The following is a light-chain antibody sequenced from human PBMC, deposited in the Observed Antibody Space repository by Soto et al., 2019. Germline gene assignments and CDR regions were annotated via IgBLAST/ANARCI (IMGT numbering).Light chain of an antibody. V-gene: IGLV2-8*01. CDR3: SSYTNSSTFVV. CDR1: SSDVGGYNY. CDR2: EVN. Sequence: QSALTQPPSASGSPGQSVAISCTGTSSDVGGYNYVSWYQQHPGKAPKLMIYEVNKRPSGVPDRFSGSKSGNTASLTVSGLQAEDEADYYCSSYTNSSTFVVFGGGTKLTVL. J-gene: IGLJ2*01.